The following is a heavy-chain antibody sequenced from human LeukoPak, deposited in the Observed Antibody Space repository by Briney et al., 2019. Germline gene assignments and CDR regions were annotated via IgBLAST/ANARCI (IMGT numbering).Heavy chain of an antibody. CDR3: ARVRTGTSCYDY. V-gene: IGHV4-31*03. CDR2: ISYNGDT. Sequence: SETLSLTCSVSGGSISSSESHWSWIRQHPRQGLEWIGYISYNGDTSYCPSLRSRVVISLDTSKNQFSLKLTSVTAADTAVYYCARVRTGTSCYDYWGQGTRVTVSS. D-gene: IGHD2-2*01. CDR1: GGSISSSESH. J-gene: IGHJ4*02.